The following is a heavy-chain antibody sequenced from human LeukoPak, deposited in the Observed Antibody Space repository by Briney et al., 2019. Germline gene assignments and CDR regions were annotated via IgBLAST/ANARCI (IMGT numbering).Heavy chain of an antibody. V-gene: IGHV4-4*07. D-gene: IGHD2-21*02. CDR2: IHSSGNT. CDR1: GVSISSYY. CDR3: ARTTAHWYFDL. Sequence: PSETLSLTCTVSGVSISSYYWSWIRIRQPAGKGLEWIGGIHSSGNTNYNPSLKGRVTMSVDTSKNQFSLSLTSVTAADTAVYNCARTTAHWYFDLWGRGTLVSVSS. J-gene: IGHJ2*01.